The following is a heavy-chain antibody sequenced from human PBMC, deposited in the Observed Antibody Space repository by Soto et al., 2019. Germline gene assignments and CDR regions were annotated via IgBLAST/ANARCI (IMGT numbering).Heavy chain of an antibody. D-gene: IGHD6-19*01. V-gene: IGHV6-1*01. Sequence: SQTLSLTCVISGDSVSSNSAAWNWIRQSPSRGLEWLGKTYYRSKWYNEYAESVKGRITINPDTSKNQFSLQLNSVTPEDTAVYYCTRTRGTSGWDDYYYFGMDVWGQGTTVTVSS. CDR2: TYYRSKWYN. CDR1: GDSVSSNSAA. J-gene: IGHJ6*02. CDR3: TRTRGTSGWDDYYYFGMDV.